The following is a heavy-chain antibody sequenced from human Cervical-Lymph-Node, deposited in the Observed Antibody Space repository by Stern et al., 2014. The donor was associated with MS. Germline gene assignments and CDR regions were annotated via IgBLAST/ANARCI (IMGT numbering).Heavy chain of an antibody. CDR1: GYNFNTYW. CDR2: VYPDDSDT. Sequence: EVHLVESGAEVKKPGESLKISCKAYGYNFNTYWIAWVRQTPGEGLEWMGIVYPDDSDTRYSPSFHGQVTFSADKSTTTAYLQWSSLKASDTAIYYCARPGDYYGSGYDYWGQGTLVTVSS. J-gene: IGHJ4*02. CDR3: ARPGDYYGSGYDY. D-gene: IGHD3-10*01. V-gene: IGHV5-51*03.